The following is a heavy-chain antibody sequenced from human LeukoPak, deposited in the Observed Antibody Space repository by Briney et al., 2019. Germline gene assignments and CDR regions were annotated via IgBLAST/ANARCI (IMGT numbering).Heavy chain of an antibody. D-gene: IGHD3-22*01. V-gene: IGHV4-59*08. J-gene: IGHJ4*02. CDR1: GGSISSYY. CDR2: IYYSGST. CDR3: ATLGFSSGYYYYFDH. Sequence: PLETLSLTCTVSGGSISSYYWSWIRQPPGKGLEWIGYIYYSGSTNYNPSLKSRVTISVDTSKNQFSLKLSSVTAADTAVYYCATLGFSSGYYYYFDHWGQGTLVTVSS.